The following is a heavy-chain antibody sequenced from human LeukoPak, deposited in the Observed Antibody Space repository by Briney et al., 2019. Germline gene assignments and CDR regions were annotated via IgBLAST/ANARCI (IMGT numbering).Heavy chain of an antibody. Sequence: PSETLSLTCTVSGGYISSYYWTWIRQPAGKGLEWVGRIYSSGSTNYNPSLKSRVTMSVDTSKNQFSLKLSSVTAADTAVYYCARGDGLNGADDYWGQGTLVTVSS. CDR1: GGYISSYY. D-gene: IGHD4-17*01. CDR3: ARGDGLNGADDY. J-gene: IGHJ4*02. CDR2: IYSSGST. V-gene: IGHV4-4*07.